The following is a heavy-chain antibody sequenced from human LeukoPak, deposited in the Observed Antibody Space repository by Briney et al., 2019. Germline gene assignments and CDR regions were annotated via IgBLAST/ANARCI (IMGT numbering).Heavy chain of an antibody. CDR1: GFTFSSYS. V-gene: IGHV3-21*01. J-gene: IGHJ4*02. Sequence: GGSLRLSCAASGFTFSSYSMNWVRQAPGKGLEWVSSISSSSSYIYYADSVKDRFTISRDNAKNSLYLQMNSLRAEDTAVYYCARDFYTTIAVAGTPDYWGQGTLVTVSS. D-gene: IGHD6-19*01. CDR2: ISSSSSYI. CDR3: ARDFYTTIAVAGTPDY.